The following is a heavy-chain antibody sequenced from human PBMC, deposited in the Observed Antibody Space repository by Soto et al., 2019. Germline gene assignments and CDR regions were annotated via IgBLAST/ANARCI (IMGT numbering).Heavy chain of an antibody. D-gene: IGHD3-10*01. CDR1: GFTFSSYW. CDR2: INTDGSST. V-gene: IGHV3-74*01. Sequence: PGGSLRLSCAASGFTFSSYWMHWVRQAPGKGLVWVSRINTDGSSTTYADSVQGRFTISRDNAKNTLSLQMNSLRAEDTAVYYCARGWPQSASGSHLAYWGQGTLVTVSS. J-gene: IGHJ4*02. CDR3: ARGWPQSASGSHLAY.